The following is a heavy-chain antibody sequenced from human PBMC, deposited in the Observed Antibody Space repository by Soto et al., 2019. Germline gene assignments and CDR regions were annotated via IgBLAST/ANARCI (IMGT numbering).Heavy chain of an antibody. J-gene: IGHJ4*02. V-gene: IGHV5-51*01. CDR2: IYPGESDT. CDR1: GYSFTSYW. Sequence: PGESLKISCKGSGYSFTSYWIGWVRQMPGKGLEGMGIIYPGESDTRYSPSFQGQVTISADKSISTAYLQWSSLKASDTAMYYCARNALTYDILAGYYNSGDFDYWGQGTLVTVSS. CDR3: ARNALTYDILAGYYNSGDFDY. D-gene: IGHD3-9*01.